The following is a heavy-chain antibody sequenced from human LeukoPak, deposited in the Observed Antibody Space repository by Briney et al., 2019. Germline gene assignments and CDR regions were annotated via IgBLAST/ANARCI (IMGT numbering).Heavy chain of an antibody. CDR1: GIIFSNYW. J-gene: IGHJ4*02. CDR3: AGGGGYSYGSFDY. D-gene: IGHD5-18*01. V-gene: IGHV3-74*01. CDR2: INRDGSST. Sequence: GGSLRLSCAASGIIFSNYWMHWVRQAPGKGLVWVSRINRDGSSTSYADSVKGRFTISRDNAKNTLYLQMNSLRAEDTAVYYCAGGGGYSYGSFDYWGQGTLVTVSS.